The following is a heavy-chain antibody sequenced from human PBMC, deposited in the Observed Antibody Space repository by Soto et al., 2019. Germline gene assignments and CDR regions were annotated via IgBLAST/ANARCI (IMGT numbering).Heavy chain of an antibody. J-gene: IGHJ4*02. D-gene: IGHD6-19*01. CDR1: GGTFSSYA. Sequence: QVQLVQSGAEVKKPGSSVKVSCKASGGTFSSYAISWVRQAPGQGLEWMGGIIPIFGTANYAQKFQGRVTIXXDXSXXTAYMELSSRRSEDTAVYYCARQINGYSSGWPFDYWGQGTLVTVSS. V-gene: IGHV1-69*12. CDR3: ARQINGYSSGWPFDY. CDR2: IIPIFGTA.